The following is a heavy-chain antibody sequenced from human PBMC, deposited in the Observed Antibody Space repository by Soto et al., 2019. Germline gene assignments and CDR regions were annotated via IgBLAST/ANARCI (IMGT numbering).Heavy chain of an antibody. CDR1: GFTFSSYS. Sequence: EVQLVESGGGLVQPGESLRLSCAASGFTFSSYSLDWVRQAPGTGLGWVSYISASSSNIYYADSVKGRFAISRDNANNSLYLQMNSLRDGDTAVYYCARDWYSNALAPDAFDIWGQGTMVIVSS. CDR3: ARDWYSNALAPDAFDI. V-gene: IGHV3-48*02. D-gene: IGHD4-4*01. J-gene: IGHJ3*02. CDR2: ISASSSNI.